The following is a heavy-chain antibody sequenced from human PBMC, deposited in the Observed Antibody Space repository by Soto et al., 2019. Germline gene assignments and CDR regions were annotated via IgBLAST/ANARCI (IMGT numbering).Heavy chain of an antibody. J-gene: IGHJ6*02. Sequence: QLQLQESGSGLVKPSQTLSLTCAVSGGSISSGGYSWSWIRQPPGKGLEWIGYIYHSGSTYYNPSLKSRVTISVDRSKNQFSLKLSSVTAADTAVYYCARAISHYYYYCGMDVWGQGTTVTVSS. CDR1: GGSISSGGYS. V-gene: IGHV4-30-2*01. CDR3: ARAISHYYYYCGMDV. CDR2: IYHSGST.